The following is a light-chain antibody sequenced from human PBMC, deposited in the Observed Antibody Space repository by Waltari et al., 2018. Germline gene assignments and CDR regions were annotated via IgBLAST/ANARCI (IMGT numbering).Light chain of an antibody. Sequence: EIVLTQSPGALSLSPGERATLSCRASKSVSSNFFAWYQQSPGQAPRLLIYDASTRATGIPSRFSGSGSGTDFTLTISRLEPEDFAVYYCQQYGSSPKVTFGGGTKVEI. CDR3: QQYGSSPKVT. V-gene: IGKV3-20*01. CDR2: DAS. J-gene: IGKJ4*01. CDR1: KSVSSNF.